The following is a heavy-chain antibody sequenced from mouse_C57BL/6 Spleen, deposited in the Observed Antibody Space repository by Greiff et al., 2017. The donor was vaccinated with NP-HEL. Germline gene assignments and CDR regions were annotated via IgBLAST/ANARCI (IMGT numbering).Heavy chain of an antibody. D-gene: IGHD1-1*01. Sequence: EVQLMESGGGLVKPGGSLKLSCAASGFTFSSYAMSWVRQTPEKRLEWVATISDGGSYTYYPDNVKGRFTISRDNAKNNLYLQMSHLKSEDTAMYYCARDYYGSRGYWYFDVWGTGTTVTVSS. CDR2: ISDGGSYT. CDR1: GFTFSSYA. J-gene: IGHJ1*03. CDR3: ARDYYGSRGYWYFDV. V-gene: IGHV5-4*01.